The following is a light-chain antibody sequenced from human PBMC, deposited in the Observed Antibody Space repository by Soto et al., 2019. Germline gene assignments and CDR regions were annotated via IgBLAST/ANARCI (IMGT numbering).Light chain of an antibody. CDR2: DAS. V-gene: IGKV3-15*01. J-gene: IGKJ1*01. CDR1: QSVSSN. Sequence: EMLMTQSPSTLSGSPGERATLSCGASQSVSSNFVSYYQQNPEAPPLLLYDASTSATSILARMSGGRCGRTFIILTSSLQSADFAVYYCQQHKNCPRTFGQGTKVDIK. CDR3: QQHKNCPRT.